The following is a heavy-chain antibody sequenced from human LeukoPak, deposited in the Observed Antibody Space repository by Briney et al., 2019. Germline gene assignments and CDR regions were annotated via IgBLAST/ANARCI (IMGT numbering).Heavy chain of an antibody. Sequence: GGSLRLSCAVSGFTFSSYWMNWVRQAPGKGLEWVASIKQDGGEKSYVCSVGGRFTISRDNAKNSLYLQMTSLRAEDTAVYYCARDGTAAGLYFDLWGQGSLVTVSS. CDR3: ARDGTAAGLYFDL. J-gene: IGHJ4*01. D-gene: IGHD6-13*01. CDR1: GFTFSSYW. CDR2: IKQDGGEK. V-gene: IGHV3-7*01.